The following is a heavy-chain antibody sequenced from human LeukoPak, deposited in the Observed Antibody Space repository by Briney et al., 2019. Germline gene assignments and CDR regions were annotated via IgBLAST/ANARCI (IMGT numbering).Heavy chain of an antibody. CDR2: ISYDGSNK. CDR1: GFTFSSYA. J-gene: IGHJ4*02. D-gene: IGHD6-13*01. CDR3: ARRSPSSSWLNPFFDY. V-gene: IGHV3-30*01. Sequence: GRSLRLSCAASGFTFSSYAMHWVRQAPGKGLEWVAVISYDGSNKYYADSVKGRFTLSRDSSKNTLCLQMNSLRAEDTAVYYRARRSPSSSWLNPFFDYWGQGTLVTVSS.